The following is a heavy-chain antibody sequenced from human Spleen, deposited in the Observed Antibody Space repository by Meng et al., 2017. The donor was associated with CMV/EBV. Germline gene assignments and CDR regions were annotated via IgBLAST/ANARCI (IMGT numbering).Heavy chain of an antibody. V-gene: IGHV3-33*01. CDR3: ARETMHSYGFSRHFYNAMDV. CDR1: GFTFSSYG. D-gene: IGHD5-18*01. J-gene: IGHJ6*02. CDR2: IWYDGSNK. Sequence: GESLKISCSASGFTFSSYGMHWVRQAPGKGLEWVAVIWYDGSNKDYADSVKGRFTISRDNSQNTLYLQMNSLRAEDTAVYHCARETMHSYGFSRHFYNAMDVWGQGTTVTVSS.